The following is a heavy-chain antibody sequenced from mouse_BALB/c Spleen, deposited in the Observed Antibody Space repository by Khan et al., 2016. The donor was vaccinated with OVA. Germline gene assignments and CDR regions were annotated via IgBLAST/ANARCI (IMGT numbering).Heavy chain of an antibody. Sequence: VQLKESGPGLVKPSQSLSLTCTVTGYSITSNYAWNWIRQFPGNKLEWMGYISYSGSTNYNPSLKSRIYITRDTSKNQFFLQLNSVTTEDTATYDCARGNYYGYAMDYWGQGTSITVAS. CDR1: GYSITSNYA. CDR3: ARGNYYGYAMDY. J-gene: IGHJ4*01. CDR2: ISYSGST. V-gene: IGHV3-2*02. D-gene: IGHD1-1*01.